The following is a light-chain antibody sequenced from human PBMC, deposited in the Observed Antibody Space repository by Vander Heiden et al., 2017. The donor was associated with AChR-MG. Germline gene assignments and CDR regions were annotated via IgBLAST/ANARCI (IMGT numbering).Light chain of an antibody. Sequence: QSALTQPPSASGTPGPRVTISCCGRSSNNGSTAVHWYPQPPGTAPQPPIFSTTQRPSAVPERLSGANSGTSAALAMSGLQSDDEGDYYCGTWDDMLNGPVCGGGSKLTVL. CDR2: STT. V-gene: IGLV1-44*01. CDR1: SSNNGSTA. CDR3: GTWDDMLNGPV. J-gene: IGLJ3*02.